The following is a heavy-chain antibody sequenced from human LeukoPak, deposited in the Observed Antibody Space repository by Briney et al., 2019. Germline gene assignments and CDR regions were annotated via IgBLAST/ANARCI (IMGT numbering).Heavy chain of an antibody. CDR1: GFTFSSYE. J-gene: IGHJ4*02. CDR3: AGDIGYCSSTSCYWGCFDY. V-gene: IGHV3-48*03. Sequence: GGSLRLSCAASGFTFSSYEMNWVRQAPGKGLEWVSYISSSGSTIYYADSVKGRFTISRDNAKNSLYLQMNSLRAEDTAVYYCAGDIGYCSSTSCYWGCFDYWGQGTLVTVSS. D-gene: IGHD2-2*01. CDR2: ISSSGSTI.